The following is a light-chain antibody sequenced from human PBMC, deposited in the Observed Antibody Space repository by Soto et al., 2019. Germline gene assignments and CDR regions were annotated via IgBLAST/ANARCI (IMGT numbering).Light chain of an antibody. CDR1: SSDVGDYNY. V-gene: IGLV2-14*01. Sequence: QSVLTQPASVSGSPGQSITISCTGTSSDVGDYNYVSWYQQHPGIAPKLLIYGVTNRPSGVSTRFSGSKSGNTASLTISGLQAEDEADYHCSSYTSASTLLYLFGTGTKVTVL. CDR2: GVT. CDR3: SSYTSASTLLYL. J-gene: IGLJ1*01.